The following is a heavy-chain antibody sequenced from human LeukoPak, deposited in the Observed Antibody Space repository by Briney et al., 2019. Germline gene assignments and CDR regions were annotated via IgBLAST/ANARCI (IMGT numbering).Heavy chain of an antibody. Sequence: GASVKVSCKASGYTFTSYYMHWVRQAPGQGLEWMGIINPGGGSTSYAQKFQGRVTMTRDTSTSTVYMELSSLRSEDTAVYYCARLGRPLRRLGAGPNILTGYDYWGQGTLVTVSS. CDR2: INPGGGST. CDR1: GYTFTSYY. CDR3: ARLGRPLRRLGAGPNILTGYDY. J-gene: IGHJ4*02. D-gene: IGHD3-9*01. V-gene: IGHV1-46*01.